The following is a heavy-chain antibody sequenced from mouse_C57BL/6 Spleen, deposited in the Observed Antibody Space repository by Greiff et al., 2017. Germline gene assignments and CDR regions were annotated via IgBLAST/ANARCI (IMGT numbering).Heavy chain of an antibody. CDR1: GYAFSSSW. D-gene: IGHD1-3*01. CDR2: INPGDGYT. V-gene: IGHV1-82*01. J-gene: IGHJ4*01. Sequence: VQLQQSGPELVKPGASVKISCKASGYAFSSSWMNWVKQRPGKGLEWIGRINPGDGYTNYNGKFKGKATLTADKSSSTAYMQLSSLTSEDSAVYYCARSSNNDYAMDYWGQGTSVTVSS. CDR3: ARSSNNDYAMDY.